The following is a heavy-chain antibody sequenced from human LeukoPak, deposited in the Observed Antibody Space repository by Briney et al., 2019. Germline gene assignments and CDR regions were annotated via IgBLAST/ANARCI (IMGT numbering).Heavy chain of an antibody. CDR3: ARGIPAAIGYYYYMDV. CDR2: IYYSGST. CDR1: GGSISSYY. Sequence: SETLSLTCTVSGGSISSYYWSWIRQPPGKGLEWSGSIYYSGSTNYNPSLKSRVTISVDTSKNQFSLKLSSVTAADTAVYYCARGIPAAIGYYYYMDVWGKGTTVTVSS. D-gene: IGHD2-2*02. V-gene: IGHV4-59*01. J-gene: IGHJ6*03.